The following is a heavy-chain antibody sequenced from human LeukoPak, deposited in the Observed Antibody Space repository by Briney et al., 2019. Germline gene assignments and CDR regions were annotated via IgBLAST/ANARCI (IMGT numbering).Heavy chain of an antibody. CDR3: ARVAPLYSGSYSGYFQH. V-gene: IGHV1-46*01. CDR1: GYTFTSYY. J-gene: IGHJ1*01. CDR2: INPSGGST. D-gene: IGHD1-26*01. Sequence: ASVKVSCKASGYTFTSYYMHWVRQAPGQGLEWMGIINPSGGSTSYAQKFQGRVTMTRDTSTSTVYMERSSLRSEDTAVYYCARVAPLYSGSYSGYFQHWGQGTLVTVSS.